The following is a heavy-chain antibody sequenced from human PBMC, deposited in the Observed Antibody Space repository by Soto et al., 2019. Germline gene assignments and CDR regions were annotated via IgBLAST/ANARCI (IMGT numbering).Heavy chain of an antibody. Sequence: PGGSLRLSCAASGFTFSTYSINWVRQAPGKGLEWVSSISSNIDYIYYADSVKGRFTISRDNAKNSMYLQMNSLRAEDTAVYYCARSSPFDYWGQGTLVTVSS. V-gene: IGHV3-21*01. CDR1: GFTFSTYS. J-gene: IGHJ4*02. CDR2: ISSNIDYI. CDR3: ARSSPFDY. D-gene: IGHD2-15*01.